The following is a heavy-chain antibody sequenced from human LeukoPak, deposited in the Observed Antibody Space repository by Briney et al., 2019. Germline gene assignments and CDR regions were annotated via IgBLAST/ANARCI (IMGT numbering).Heavy chain of an antibody. J-gene: IGHJ5*02. CDR1: GYTFTSDG. CDR2: ISAYNGNT. Sequence: ASVKVSCKASGYTFTSDGISLLRQAPGQGLEWMGWISAYNGNTNYAQKLQGRVAITTDTSTSTAYMELRSLRSDDTAVYYCARDVVWGSYMWFDPWGQGTLVTVSS. CDR3: ARDVVWGSYMWFDP. V-gene: IGHV1-18*01. D-gene: IGHD3-16*01.